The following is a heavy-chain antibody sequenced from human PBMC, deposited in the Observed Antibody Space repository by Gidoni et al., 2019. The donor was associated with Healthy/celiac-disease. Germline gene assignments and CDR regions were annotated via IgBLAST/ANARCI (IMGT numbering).Heavy chain of an antibody. Sequence: QLQLQESGSGLVKPSQTLSLTFAVSGCSISSGGYSWSWIRQPPGKGLEWIGYIYHSGSTYYNPSLKSRVTISVDRSKNQFSLKLSSVTAADTAVYYCARVPTIFGRDYYMDVWGKGTTVTVSS. CDR3: ARVPTIFGRDYYMDV. CDR2: IYHSGST. J-gene: IGHJ6*03. V-gene: IGHV4-30-2*01. D-gene: IGHD3-3*01. CDR1: GCSISSGGYS.